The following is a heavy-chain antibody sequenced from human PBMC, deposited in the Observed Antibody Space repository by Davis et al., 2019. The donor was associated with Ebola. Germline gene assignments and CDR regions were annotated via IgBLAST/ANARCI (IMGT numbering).Heavy chain of an antibody. V-gene: IGHV1-18*01. CDR3: AKGGFGYDSSGQYYYYYYGMDV. D-gene: IGHD3-22*01. Sequence: ASVKVSCKASGYTFTSYGISWVRQAPGQGLVWMGWISAYNGNTNYAQKFQGRVTITADESTSTAYMELSSLRSEDTAVYYCAKGGFGYDSSGQYYYYYYGMDVWGQGTTVTVSS. J-gene: IGHJ6*02. CDR1: GYTFTSYG. CDR2: ISAYNGNT.